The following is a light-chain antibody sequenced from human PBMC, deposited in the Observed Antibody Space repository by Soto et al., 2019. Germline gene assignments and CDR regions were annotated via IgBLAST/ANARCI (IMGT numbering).Light chain of an antibody. CDR1: QSITTW. J-gene: IGKJ3*01. V-gene: IGKV1-5*03. CDR2: RSS. CDR3: QHYTTYSGT. Sequence: DIQMTQSPSTLSASVGDRVTITCRASQSITTWLAWYQQKPGKDPKLLIYRSSSLESGVPSRFSGSGSGTEFTLTISSLQPDDFATYYCQHYTTYSGTFGPGTKLDIK.